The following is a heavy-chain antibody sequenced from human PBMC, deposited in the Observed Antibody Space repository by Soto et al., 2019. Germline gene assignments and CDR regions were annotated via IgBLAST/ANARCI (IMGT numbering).Heavy chain of an antibody. D-gene: IGHD5-12*01. V-gene: IGHV1-3*01. Sequence: ASVKVSCKASGYTFTSYGLHWVRQAPGQRLEWMGWINAGNGNTNYSQKFQGRVTITADKSTSTAYMEMNSLRSEDTAVYYCVRNSPIGSTFSGNDAIDYWGQGTLVTVSS. CDR3: VRNSPIGSTFSGNDAIDY. CDR1: GYTFTSYG. J-gene: IGHJ4*02. CDR2: INAGNGNT.